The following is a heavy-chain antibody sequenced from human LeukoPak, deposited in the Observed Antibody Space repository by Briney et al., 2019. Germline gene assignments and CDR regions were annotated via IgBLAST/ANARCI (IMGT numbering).Heavy chain of an antibody. CDR2: IIPIFGTA. V-gene: IGHV1-69*13. CDR3: ASGITIFGVPYSGAFDI. CDR1: GGTFSSYA. Sequence: SVKVSCKASGGTFSSYAISWVRQAPGQGLEWMGGIIPIFGTANYAQKFQGRVTITADESTSTAYMELSSLRSEDTAVYYCASGITIFGVPYSGAFDIWGQGTMVTVSS. D-gene: IGHD3-3*01. J-gene: IGHJ3*02.